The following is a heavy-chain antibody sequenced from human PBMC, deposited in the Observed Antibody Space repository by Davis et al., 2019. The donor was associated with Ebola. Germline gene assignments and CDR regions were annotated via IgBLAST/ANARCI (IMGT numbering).Heavy chain of an antibody. CDR1: GYTFSSYG. D-gene: IGHD1-1*01. CDR2: INCNTGGT. CDR3: ARETVTTGTKAFDI. J-gene: IGHJ3*02. Sequence: ASVKVSCKASGYTFSSYGITWVRQAPGQGLEWMGSINCNTGGTNYAQKFQGRVTMTRETSIGTAYMELSRLGSDDTAVYYCARETVTTGTKAFDIWGQGTMVTVSS. V-gene: IGHV1-2*02.